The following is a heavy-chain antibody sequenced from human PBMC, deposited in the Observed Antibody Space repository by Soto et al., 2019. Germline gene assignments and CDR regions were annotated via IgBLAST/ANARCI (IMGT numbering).Heavy chain of an antibody. J-gene: IGHJ4*02. CDR2: ISHDGRNT. CDR3: AVDGVPTSSLREYYFRF. Sequence: QAQLVESGGGVVQPGRSLRLSCAASELPFTDYSMHWVRQTADKGLEWVAFISHDGRNTFYSDSVKGRFTISRDESRSMLLLQRSGVTVEDTAIDYCAVDGVPTSSLREYYFRFGGRGTLVTVAS. D-gene: IGHD1-26*01. CDR1: ELPFTDYS. V-gene: IGHV3-30*04.